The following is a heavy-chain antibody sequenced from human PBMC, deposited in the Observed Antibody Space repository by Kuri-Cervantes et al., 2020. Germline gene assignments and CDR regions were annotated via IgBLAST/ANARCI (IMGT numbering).Heavy chain of an antibody. D-gene: IGHD6-13*01. J-gene: IGHJ4*02. CDR2: IRSKAYGGTT. Sequence: GGSLRLSCTASGFTFGDYPMSWFRQAPGKGLEWVGFIRSKAYGGTTEYAASVKGRFTISRDDSKSIAYLQMNSLKTEDTAVYYCTSGSIYYWGQGTLVTVSS. CDR1: GFTFGDYP. V-gene: IGHV3-49*03. CDR3: TSGSIYY.